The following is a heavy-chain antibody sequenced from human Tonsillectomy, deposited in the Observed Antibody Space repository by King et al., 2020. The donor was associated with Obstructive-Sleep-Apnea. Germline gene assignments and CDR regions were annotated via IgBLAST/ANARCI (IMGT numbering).Heavy chain of an antibody. Sequence: QLVQSGAEVKKPGASVKVSCKASGYTFTSYGISWVRQAPGQGLEWMGWISAYNGNTNYAQKLQGRVTMTTDTSTSTAYMELRSLRSDDTALYYCARVPSRYCGADCYFPSSRWGQGTLVTVSS. CDR1: GYTFTSYG. CDR3: ARVPSRYCGADCYFPSSR. CDR2: ISAYNGNT. J-gene: IGHJ4*02. V-gene: IGHV1-18*04. D-gene: IGHD2-21*02.